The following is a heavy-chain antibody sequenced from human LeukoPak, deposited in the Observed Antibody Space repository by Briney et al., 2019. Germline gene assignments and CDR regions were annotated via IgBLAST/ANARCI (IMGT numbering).Heavy chain of an antibody. J-gene: IGHJ4*02. CDR2: IDPKNGGT. D-gene: IGHD1-14*01. V-gene: IGHV1-2*02. Sequence: ASVKVSCKASGYTFSDYYIRWVRQAPGQGLEWMGWIDPKNGGTNYAQKFQGRVTMTRDTSFSTGYMDLSRLISDDTAVYYCARGGLHHGFDYWGQGTLVTVSS. CDR1: GYTFSDYY. CDR3: ARGGLHHGFDY.